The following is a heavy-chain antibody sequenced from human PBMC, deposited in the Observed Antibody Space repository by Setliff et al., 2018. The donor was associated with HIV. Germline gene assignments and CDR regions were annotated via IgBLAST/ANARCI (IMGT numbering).Heavy chain of an antibody. D-gene: IGHD3-22*01. CDR1: GYTFTSYG. J-gene: IGHJ6*03. Sequence: ASVKVSCKASGYTFTSYGISWVRQAPGQGLEWMGWINTHNGNTNSAQKFQGRVTMTTDTSTSTAYMELRNLRSDDTAVYYCARVYYYDSSGYSEPYYMDVWGKGTTVTVSS. CDR2: INTHNGNT. V-gene: IGHV1-18*01. CDR3: ARVYYYDSSGYSEPYYMDV.